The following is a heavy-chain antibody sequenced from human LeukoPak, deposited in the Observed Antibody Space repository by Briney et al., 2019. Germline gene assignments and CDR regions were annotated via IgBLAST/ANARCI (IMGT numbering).Heavy chain of an antibody. D-gene: IGHD5-18*01. CDR3: ARVGSGDIYGYGDY. CDR1: GFTVRTNY. J-gene: IGHJ4*02. Sequence: GGSLRLSCAASGFTVRTNYMRWVRQAPGKGLEWVSVLYSGGNTYYADSVKGRFTISRDDSKNTLYLQMSSLRVEDTAVYYCARVGSGDIYGYGDYWGQGTLVTVSS. CDR2: LYSGGNT. V-gene: IGHV3-66*01.